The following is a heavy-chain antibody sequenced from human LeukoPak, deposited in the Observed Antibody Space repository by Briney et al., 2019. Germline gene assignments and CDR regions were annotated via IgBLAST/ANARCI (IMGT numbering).Heavy chain of an antibody. CDR3: ARDRSEDRFDY. D-gene: IGHD1-26*01. CDR1: GFTFSDHG. Sequence: GGSLRLSCAASGFTFSDHGMQWVRQAPGRGLEWVSFISSSGSTISYADSVKGRFTISRDNAKNSLYLQMNSLRGEDTALYYCARDRSEDRFDYWGREPWSPSPQ. J-gene: IGHJ4*02. CDR2: ISSSGSTI. V-gene: IGHV3-48*03.